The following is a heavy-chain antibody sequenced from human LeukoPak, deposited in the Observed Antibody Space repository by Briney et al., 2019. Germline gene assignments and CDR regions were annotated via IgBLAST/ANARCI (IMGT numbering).Heavy chain of an antibody. Sequence: GGSLRLSCAASGFTFSTYWMHWVRQSPGKGLVWVSRINTDGSTTSYADSVKGRFTISRDNAKNTLYLQMNSLTAEDTAVYYCAREDGDAYNFFDYWGQGTLVTVSS. J-gene: IGHJ4*02. CDR2: INTDGSTT. D-gene: IGHD5-24*01. CDR1: GFTFSTYW. CDR3: AREDGDAYNFFDY. V-gene: IGHV3-74*01.